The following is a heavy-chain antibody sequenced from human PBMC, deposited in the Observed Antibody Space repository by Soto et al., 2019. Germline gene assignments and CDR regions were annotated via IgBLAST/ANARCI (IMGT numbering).Heavy chain of an antibody. CDR1: GFTFSSYG. J-gene: IGHJ5*02. Sequence: QVQLVESGGGVVQPGRSLRLSCAASGFTFSSYGMHWVRQAPGKGLEWVAVISYDGSNKYYADSVKGRFAISRDNSKNTLYLQMNILRAEDPAGYYCAKDQPWLAPWGQGTLVTVSS. V-gene: IGHV3-30*18. CDR2: ISYDGSNK. CDR3: AKDQPWLAP.